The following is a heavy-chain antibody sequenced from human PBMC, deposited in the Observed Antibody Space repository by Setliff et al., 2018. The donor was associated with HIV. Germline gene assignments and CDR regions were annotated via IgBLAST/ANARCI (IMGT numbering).Heavy chain of an antibody. CDR2: IGTYSGNT. J-gene: IGHJ4*02. V-gene: IGHV1-18*01. D-gene: IGHD3-10*01. CDR3: AREKYGDKFDY. CDR1: GYNFTNYG. Sequence: GPSVKVSCKASGYNFTNYGIGWVRQAPGQGLEYLGWIGTYSGNTDYAQSVQGRVTMTRDTPTGTVYMDLRSLRSDDTAMYYCAREKYGDKFDYWGQGTLVTVSS.